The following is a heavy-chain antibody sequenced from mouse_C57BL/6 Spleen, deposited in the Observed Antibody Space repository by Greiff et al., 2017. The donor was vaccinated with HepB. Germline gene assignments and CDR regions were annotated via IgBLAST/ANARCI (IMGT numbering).Heavy chain of an antibody. J-gene: IGHJ4*01. CDR2: INPNNGGT. CDR3: ARGLSGDY. D-gene: IGHD3-1*01. Sequence: EVQLQQSGPELVKPGASVKISCKASGYTFTDYYMNWVKQSHGKSLEWIGDINPNNGGTSYNQKFKGKATLTVDKSSSTAYMELRSLTSEDSAVYYCARGLSGDYWGQGTSVTVSS. CDR1: GYTFTDYY. V-gene: IGHV1-26*01.